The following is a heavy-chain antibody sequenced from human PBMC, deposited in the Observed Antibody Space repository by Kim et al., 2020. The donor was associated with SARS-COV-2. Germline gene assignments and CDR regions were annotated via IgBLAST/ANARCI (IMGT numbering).Heavy chain of an antibody. CDR3: ARDICGGSCYSPDYYGMDV. V-gene: IGHV4-4*07. CDR2: IYTRGST. Sequence: SETLSLTCTVSGGLISSYYWNWHRKPDGNGLEWSGRIYTRGSTKNNPYIKSRVTMSVDTSKNQFSLKLSSVTAADTAVYYCARDICGGSCYSPDYYGMDVWGQGITVTVSS. D-gene: IGHD2-15*01. CDR1: GGLISSYY. J-gene: IGHJ6*02.